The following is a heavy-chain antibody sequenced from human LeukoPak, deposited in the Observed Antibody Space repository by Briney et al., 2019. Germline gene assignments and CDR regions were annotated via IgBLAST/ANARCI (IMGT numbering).Heavy chain of an antibody. Sequence: GGSLRLSCEVSGLIFSNFAMAWVRQAPGKGLEWVSLITGTSGRTYYAASVKGRFTISRDNSKNTVYLQMNSLRAEDTAVYYCAKDRQLGMYYYDSSGYVFDYWGQGTLVTVSS. J-gene: IGHJ4*02. D-gene: IGHD3-22*01. V-gene: IGHV3-23*01. CDR1: GLIFSNFA. CDR2: ITGTSGRT. CDR3: AKDRQLGMYYYDSSGYVFDY.